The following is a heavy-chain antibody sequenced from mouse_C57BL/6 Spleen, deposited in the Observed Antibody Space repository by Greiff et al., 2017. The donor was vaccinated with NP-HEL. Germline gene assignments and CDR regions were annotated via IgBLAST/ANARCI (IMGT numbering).Heavy chain of an antibody. CDR2: SRNKANDYTT. V-gene: IGHV7-1*01. CDR1: GFTFSDFY. D-gene: IGHD2-2*01. J-gene: IGHJ4*01. CDR3: ARDAYGYDGPGAMDY. Sequence: EVQRVESGGGLVQSGRSLRLSCATSGFTFSDFYMEWVRQAPGKGLEWIAASRNKANDYTTEYSASVKGRFIVSRDTSQSILYLQMNALRAEDTAIYYCARDAYGYDGPGAMDYWGQGTSVTVSS.